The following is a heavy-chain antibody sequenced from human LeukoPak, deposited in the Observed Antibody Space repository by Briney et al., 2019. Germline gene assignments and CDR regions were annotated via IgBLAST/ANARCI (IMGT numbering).Heavy chain of an antibody. V-gene: IGHV4-30-4*01. J-gene: IGHJ4*02. CDR1: GGSISSGDYY. CDR2: IYYSGST. CDR3: ARDITTGYCSGGSCSGGFDY. D-gene: IGHD2-15*01. Sequence: SETLSLTCTVSGGSISSGDYYWSWIRQPPGTGLEWIGYIYYSGSTYYNPSLKSRVTISVDTSKNQFSLKLSSVTAADTAVYYCARDITTGYCSGGSCSGGFDYWGQGTLVTVSS.